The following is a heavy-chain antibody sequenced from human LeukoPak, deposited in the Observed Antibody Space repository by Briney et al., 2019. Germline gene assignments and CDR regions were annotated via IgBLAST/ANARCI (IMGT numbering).Heavy chain of an antibody. CDR2: IKPNGGVT. CDR1: GCTFSYYY. J-gene: IGHJ4*02. CDR3: ARPSYCGAGCYYYFDY. D-gene: IGHD2-21*02. V-gene: IGHV1-2*02. Sequence: ASVKVSCKASGCTFSYYYIHWLRQAPGQGLEWMGWIKPNGGVTNYARNFQGRITMTRDTSISTAFMELSSLRSDDTAVYYCARPSYCGAGCYYYFDYWGQGTLVTVSS.